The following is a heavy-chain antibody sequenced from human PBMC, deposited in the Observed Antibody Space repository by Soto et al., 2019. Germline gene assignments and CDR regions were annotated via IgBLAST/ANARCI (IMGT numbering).Heavy chain of an antibody. V-gene: IGHV4-59*01. CDR2: IYYSGST. J-gene: IGHJ4*02. CDR3: ARFGIAGAAMYYFDY. D-gene: IGHD1-26*01. Sequence: SETLSLTCTVSGGSISGYYWSWIRQPPGKGLECIGYIYYSGSTNYNPSLKSRVTISVDTSKNQFSLRLSSVTAADTAVYYCARFGIAGAAMYYFDYWGQGALVTVPQ. CDR1: GGSISGYY.